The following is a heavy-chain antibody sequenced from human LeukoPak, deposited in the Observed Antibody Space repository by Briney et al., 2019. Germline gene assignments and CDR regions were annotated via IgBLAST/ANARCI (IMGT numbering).Heavy chain of an antibody. Sequence: PSETLSLTCTVSGGSLSSYYRSWIRQPAGKGLEWIGRIYTSGSTNYNPSLKSRVTMSVDTSKNQFSLKLSSVTAADTAVYYCARVVPAANDAFDIWGQGTMVTVSS. CDR3: ARVVPAANDAFDI. D-gene: IGHD2-2*01. CDR2: IYTSGST. V-gene: IGHV4-4*07. CDR1: GGSLSSYY. J-gene: IGHJ3*02.